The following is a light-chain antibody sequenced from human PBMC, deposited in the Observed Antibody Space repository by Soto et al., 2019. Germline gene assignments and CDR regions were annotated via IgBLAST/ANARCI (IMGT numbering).Light chain of an antibody. V-gene: IGKV3-11*01. CDR2: DAS. CDR1: QSVSSY. J-gene: IGKJ4*01. Sequence: EIVLTQSPATLSLSPGERATLSCRASQSVSSYLAWYQQKPGQAPRLLIYDASNRATGIPARFSGSGSGTEFTLTISSLETEDFAVYYCQQSSNFLTVCGGTKVEIK. CDR3: QQSSNFLT.